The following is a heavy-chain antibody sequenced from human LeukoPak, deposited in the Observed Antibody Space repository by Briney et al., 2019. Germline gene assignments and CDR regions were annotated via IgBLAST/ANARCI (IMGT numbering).Heavy chain of an antibody. CDR2: INHSGST. D-gene: IGHD5/OR15-5a*01. V-gene: IGHV4-34*01. CDR3: ARGGVSYFDY. J-gene: IGHJ4*02. Sequence: LEWIGEINHSGSTNYNPSLKSRVTISVDTSKNQFSLKLSSVTAADTAVYYCARGGVSYFDYWGQGTLVTVSS.